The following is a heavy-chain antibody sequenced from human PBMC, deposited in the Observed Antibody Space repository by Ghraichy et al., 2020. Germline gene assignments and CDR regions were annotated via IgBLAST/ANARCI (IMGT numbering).Heavy chain of an antibody. CDR2: INHSGST. V-gene: IGHV4-34*01. J-gene: IGHJ3*02. Sequence: SETLSLTCAVYGGSFSGYYWSWIRQPPGKGLEWIGEINHSGSTNYNPSLKSRVTISVDTSKNQFSLKLSSVTAADTAVYYCARGFWAAADAFDIWGHGTMVTVSS. CDR1: GGSFSGYY. D-gene: IGHD6-13*01. CDR3: ARGFWAAADAFDI.